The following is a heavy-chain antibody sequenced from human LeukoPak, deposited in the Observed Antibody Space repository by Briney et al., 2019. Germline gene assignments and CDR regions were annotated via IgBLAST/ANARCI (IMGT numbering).Heavy chain of an antibody. D-gene: IGHD2-2*01. Sequence: SETLSLTCAVYGGSFSGYYWSWIRQPPGKGLEWIGEINRSGSTNYNPSLKSRVTISVDTSKNQFSLKLSSVTAADTAVYYRARVIVPAASNYYYYGMDVWGQGTTVTVSS. J-gene: IGHJ6*02. CDR1: GGSFSGYY. V-gene: IGHV4-34*01. CDR2: INRSGST. CDR3: ARVIVPAASNYYYYGMDV.